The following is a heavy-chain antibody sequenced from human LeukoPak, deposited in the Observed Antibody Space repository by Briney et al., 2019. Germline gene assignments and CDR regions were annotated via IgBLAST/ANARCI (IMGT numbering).Heavy chain of an antibody. CDR3: ARGQGYSSSVLFDI. V-gene: IGHV4-4*07. Sequence: SETLSLTCTVSGGSISSYYWHWIRQPAGKGLEWIGRILTSGSTNYNPSLKSRVTMSVDTSKSQFSLKLRSVTATDTAVYYCARGQGYSSSVLFDIWGQGILVTVPS. CDR2: ILTSGST. CDR1: GGSISSYY. D-gene: IGHD6-13*01. J-gene: IGHJ4*02.